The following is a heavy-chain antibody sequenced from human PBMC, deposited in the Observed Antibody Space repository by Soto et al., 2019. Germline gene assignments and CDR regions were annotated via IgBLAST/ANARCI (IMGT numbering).Heavy chain of an antibody. CDR3: ARHSSYYHFWSGYSDMDV. J-gene: IGHJ6*03. D-gene: IGHD3-3*01. V-gene: IGHV5-51*01. CDR1: GYSFTSYW. CDR2: IYPGDSDT. Sequence: GASVKSSCKGCGYSFTSYWRGWVRQIPGKGLEWKGIIYPGDSDTRYSPYFQGQVTISADKSISTAYLQWSSLKASDTAMYYCARHSSYYHFWSGYSDMDVWGKGTTVTVSS.